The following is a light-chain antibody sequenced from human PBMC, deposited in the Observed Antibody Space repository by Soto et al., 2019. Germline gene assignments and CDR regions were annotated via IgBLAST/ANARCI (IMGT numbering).Light chain of an antibody. V-gene: IGLV2-11*01. CDR2: DVT. CDR3: CSFAGNYLYV. Sequence: QSALTQPRSVSGSPGQSVTISCAGTSSDVGGYNYVSWFQQHPGKAPKLMIYDVTKRPSGVPDRFSGSKSGDTASLTISGLQAEDEADYYCCSFAGNYLYVFGTGTKAHRP. CDR1: SSDVGGYNY. J-gene: IGLJ1*01.